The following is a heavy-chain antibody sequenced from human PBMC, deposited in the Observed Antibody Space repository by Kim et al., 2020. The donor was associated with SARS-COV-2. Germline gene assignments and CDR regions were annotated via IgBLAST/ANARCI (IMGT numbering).Heavy chain of an antibody. Sequence: GESLKISCKGSGYSFTSYWISWVRQMPGKGLEWMGRIDPSDSYTNYSPSFQGHVTISADKSISTAYLQWSSLKASDTAMYYCATSNHDCGGDCRPFDYWGQGTLVTVSS. J-gene: IGHJ4*02. CDR3: ATSNHDCGGDCRPFDY. CDR1: GYSFTSYW. D-gene: IGHD2-21*02. CDR2: IDPSDSYT. V-gene: IGHV5-10-1*01.